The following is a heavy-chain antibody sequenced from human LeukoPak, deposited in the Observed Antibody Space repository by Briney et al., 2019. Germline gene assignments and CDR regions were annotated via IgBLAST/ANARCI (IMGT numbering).Heavy chain of an antibody. Sequence: SETLSLTCTVSGGSISSYYGSWIRQPPGKGLEWIGYIYYSGSTNYNPSLKSRVTFSVDTSKNQFSLKLSSVTAADTAVYYCARFYRPHFDYWGQGTLVTVSS. J-gene: IGHJ4*02. CDR2: IYYSGST. CDR3: ARFYRPHFDY. V-gene: IGHV4-59*08. D-gene: IGHD4-4*01. CDR1: GGSISSYY.